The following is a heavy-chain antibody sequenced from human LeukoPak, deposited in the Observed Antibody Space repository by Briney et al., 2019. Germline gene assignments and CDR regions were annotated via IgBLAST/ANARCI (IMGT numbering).Heavy chain of an antibody. Sequence: GGSLRLSCAASGFTFSSYSMNWVRQAPGKGLEWVSSISSSSSYIYYADSVRGRFTISRDNAKNSLYLQMNSLRAEDTAVYYCARDPGGGRLDYWGQGTLVTVSS. D-gene: IGHD4-23*01. CDR1: GFTFSSYS. CDR2: ISSSSSYI. CDR3: ARDPGGGRLDY. V-gene: IGHV3-21*01. J-gene: IGHJ4*02.